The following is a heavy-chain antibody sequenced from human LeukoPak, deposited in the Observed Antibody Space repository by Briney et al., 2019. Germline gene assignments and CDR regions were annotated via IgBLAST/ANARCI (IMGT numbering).Heavy chain of an antibody. J-gene: IGHJ5*02. V-gene: IGHV4-34*01. D-gene: IGHD3-3*01. CDR1: GGSFSGYY. CDR3: ARLFTIFGVVLSKFDP. Sequence: SETLSLTCAVYGGSFSGYYWSWIRQPPGKGLEWIGEINHSGSTNYNPSLKSRVTISVDTSKNQFSLKLSSVTAADTAMYYCARLFTIFGVVLSKFDPWGQGTLVTVSS. CDR2: INHSGST.